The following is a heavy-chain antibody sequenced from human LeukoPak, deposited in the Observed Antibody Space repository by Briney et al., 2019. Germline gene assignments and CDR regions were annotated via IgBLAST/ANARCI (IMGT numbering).Heavy chain of an antibody. CDR2: INTNTGNP. D-gene: IGHD3-16*01. Sequence: GASVKVSFKASGYTFTTYSMNWVRQAPGQGLEWMGYINTNTGNPTYAQAFTGRFVFSLDTSVTTAYLHISSLQAEDTAVYYCTRDRSGGAFDYWGQGTLVTVSS. CDR3: TRDRSGGAFDY. V-gene: IGHV7-4-1*02. J-gene: IGHJ4*02. CDR1: GYTFTTYS.